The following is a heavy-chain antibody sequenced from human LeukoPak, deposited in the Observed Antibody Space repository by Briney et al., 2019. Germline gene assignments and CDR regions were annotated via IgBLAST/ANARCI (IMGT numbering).Heavy chain of an antibody. V-gene: IGHV3-23*01. Sequence: GESLRLSCAASGFTFASFTMNWVRQAPGKGLEWVSAISGSGGSTYYADSVKGRFTISRDNSKNTLYLQMNSLRAEDTAVYYCAKDRFYYWGQGTLVTVSS. CDR1: GFTFASFT. CDR3: AKDRFYY. J-gene: IGHJ4*02. CDR2: ISGSGGST.